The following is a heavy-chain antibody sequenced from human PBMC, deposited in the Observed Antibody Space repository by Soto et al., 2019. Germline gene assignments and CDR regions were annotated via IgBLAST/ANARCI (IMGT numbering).Heavy chain of an antibody. J-gene: IGHJ6*03. CDR3: ARGGSGYHTYYYYNMAV. CDR2: IIPILGIA. D-gene: IGHD5-12*01. CDR1: GGTFSSYT. Sequence: SVKVSCKASGGTFSSYTISWVRQAPGQGLERMGRIIPILGIANYAQKFQGRVTITTDKSTSTAYMELSSLRSEDTAVYYCARGGSGYHTYYYYNMAVSGKGTTVTVSS. V-gene: IGHV1-69*02.